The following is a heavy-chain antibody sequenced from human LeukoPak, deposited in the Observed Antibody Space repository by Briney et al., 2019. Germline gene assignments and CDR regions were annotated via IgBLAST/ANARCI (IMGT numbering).Heavy chain of an antibody. J-gene: IGHJ4*02. V-gene: IGHV1-2*02. CDR3: SRPGPGVEGTTFLY. CDR2: INTYTGVT. CDR1: GYEFIAFH. D-gene: IGHD1-1*01. Sequence: ASVKVSCTTSGYEFIAFHVHWLRQAPGQGPEWIGWINTYTGVTNFAEKFQGRVSITADTSVNSVYLELTRLKSDDTAVYFCSRPGPGVEGTTFLYWGQGSLITVSS.